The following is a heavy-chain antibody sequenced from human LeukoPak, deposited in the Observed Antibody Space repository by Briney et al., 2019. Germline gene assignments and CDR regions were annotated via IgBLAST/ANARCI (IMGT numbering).Heavy chain of an antibody. CDR3: ATDHRNLDAFDI. CDR1: GLTVSRNS. V-gene: IGHV3-66*01. D-gene: IGHD1-14*01. Sequence: GGSLGLSCAVSGLTVSRNSMNWVRQAPGKGLEWVSVIYGGDSTYYADPVKGRFTISSDTSKNTVYLQMNSLRAEDTAVYYCATDHRNLDAFDIWGQGTMLTVSS. J-gene: IGHJ3*02. CDR2: IYGGDST.